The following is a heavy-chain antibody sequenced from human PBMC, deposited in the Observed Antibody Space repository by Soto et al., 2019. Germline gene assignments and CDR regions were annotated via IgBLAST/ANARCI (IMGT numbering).Heavy chain of an antibody. CDR1: GFTFSSYS. CDR3: ARDGLYCSSTSCYPEYNWFDP. CDR2: ISSSSSYI. V-gene: IGHV3-21*01. D-gene: IGHD2-2*01. J-gene: IGHJ5*02. Sequence: VQLVESGGGLVQPGGSLRLSCAASGFTFSSYSMNWVRQAPGKGLEWVSSISSSSSYIYYADSVKGRFTISRDNAKNSLYLQMNSLRAEDTAVYYCARDGLYCSSTSCYPEYNWFDPWGQGTLVTVSS.